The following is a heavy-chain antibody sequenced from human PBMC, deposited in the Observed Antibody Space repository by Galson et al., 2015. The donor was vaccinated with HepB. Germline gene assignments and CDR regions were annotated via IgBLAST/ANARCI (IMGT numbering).Heavy chain of an antibody. CDR2: IYYSGTT. V-gene: IGHV4-39*01. Sequence: SETLSLTCTVSGDSISSSSDFWGWIRQPPGRGLEWIGAIYYSGTTFYNPSLKSRVTLSVDTSKNQFSLKLRSVTAADTAVYYCARQRGVYSWVQGTLVTVSS. CDR1: GDSISSSSDF. D-gene: IGHD1-26*01. J-gene: IGHJ4*02. CDR3: ARQRGVYS.